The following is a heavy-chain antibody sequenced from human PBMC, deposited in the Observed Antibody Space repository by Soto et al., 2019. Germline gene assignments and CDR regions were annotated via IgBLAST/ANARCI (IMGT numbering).Heavy chain of an antibody. J-gene: IGHJ5*02. CDR2: IYYSGNT. Sequence: SETLSLTCAVSGGYISRGGYSWTWLRQHPREGLEWIGDIYYSGNTYYNSSLKSRLTISRVTSKSHYSLRLSSLTAADTAVYYCAGAKMDTAFESLTLNWFDPCGQGTLVTVSS. V-gene: IGHV4-31*11. CDR3: AGAKMDTAFESLTLNWFDP. CDR1: GGYISRGGYS. D-gene: IGHD5-18*01.